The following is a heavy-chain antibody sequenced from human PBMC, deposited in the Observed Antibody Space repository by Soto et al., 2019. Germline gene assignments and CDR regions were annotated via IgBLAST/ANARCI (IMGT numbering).Heavy chain of an antibody. V-gene: IGHV2-5*02. Sequence: QITLKESGPSLVKPTQTLTLTCTFSGFSLSTSGVGVGWIRQPPGKALEWLALIYWDDDKRYSPSLKSRLTSTKHTSKNQVVPTMPNMDPVDTATYYGAHRGLRGAIGFWFDPWGQGTLVTVSS. CDR2: IYWDDDK. J-gene: IGHJ5*02. CDR3: AHRGLRGAIGFWFDP. CDR1: GFSLSTSGVG. D-gene: IGHD3-10*01.